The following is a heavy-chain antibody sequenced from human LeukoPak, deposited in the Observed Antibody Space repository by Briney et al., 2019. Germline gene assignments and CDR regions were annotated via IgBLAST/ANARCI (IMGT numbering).Heavy chain of an antibody. D-gene: IGHD3-22*01. Sequence: ASVKVSCKASGYTFTSYGISWVRQAPGQGLEWMGWISAYNGNTNYAQKLQGRVTMTTDTSTSTAYMELRSLRSDDTAVYYCARDRPLCYYDSSGYFYYYYGMDVWGQGTTVTVSS. CDR1: GYTFTSYG. V-gene: IGHV1-18*01. CDR2: ISAYNGNT. CDR3: ARDRPLCYYDSSGYFYYYYGMDV. J-gene: IGHJ6*02.